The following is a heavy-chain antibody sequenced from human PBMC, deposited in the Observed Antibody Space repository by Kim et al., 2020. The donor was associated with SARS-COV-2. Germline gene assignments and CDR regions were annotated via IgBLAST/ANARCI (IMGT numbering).Heavy chain of an antibody. V-gene: IGHV3-53*01. D-gene: IGHD3-22*01. CDR3: ARDGDYDSRPGRH. J-gene: IGHJ1*01. Sequence: YADSVKGRFTISRDNSKNTLYLQMNSLRAEDTAVYYCARDGDYDSRPGRHWGQGTLVTVSS.